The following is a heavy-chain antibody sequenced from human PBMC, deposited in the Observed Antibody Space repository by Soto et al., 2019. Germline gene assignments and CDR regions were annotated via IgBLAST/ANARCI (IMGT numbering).Heavy chain of an antibody. CDR2: ISAYNGKT. J-gene: IGHJ6*02. D-gene: IGHD5-12*01. CDR1: GYTFTSYG. Sequence: QVQLVQSGGEVKKPGASVKLSCTASGYTFTSYGISWVRQAPGQGLEWMGWISAYNGKTNHAQNVQGRVTMTTDTSKRTAYMDLRRLRSDDTAVYYCARGGDVNYYHGMDVWGQGTTGTVSS. V-gene: IGHV1-18*01. CDR3: ARGGDVNYYHGMDV.